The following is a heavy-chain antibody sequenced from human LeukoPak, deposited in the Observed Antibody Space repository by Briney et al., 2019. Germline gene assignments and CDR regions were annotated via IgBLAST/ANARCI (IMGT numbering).Heavy chain of an antibody. CDR2: IYHSGST. Sequence: PSETLSLTCTVSGGSISSYYWSWIRQPPGKGLEWIGYIYHSGSTNYNPSLKSRVTISVDTSKNQFSLKLSSVTAADTAVYYCARANRDSGSYHLAGNYYYYYYMDVWGKGTTVTISS. J-gene: IGHJ6*03. V-gene: IGHV4-59*01. D-gene: IGHD1-26*01. CDR1: GGSISSYY. CDR3: ARANRDSGSYHLAGNYYYYYYMDV.